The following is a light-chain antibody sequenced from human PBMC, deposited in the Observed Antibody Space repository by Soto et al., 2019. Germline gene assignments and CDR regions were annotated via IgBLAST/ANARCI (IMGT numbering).Light chain of an antibody. CDR2: DVV. CDR3: FSYTSSTMYV. Sequence: QSALTQPASASGSPGQSITISCTGSSSDVGGYKYVSWYQHHPGKAPQLIIFDVVNRPSGVSDRFSGSKSGNTASLTIFGLQAEDEADYYCFSYTSSTMYVFGTGTKVTVL. J-gene: IGLJ1*01. V-gene: IGLV2-14*03. CDR1: SSDVGGYKY.